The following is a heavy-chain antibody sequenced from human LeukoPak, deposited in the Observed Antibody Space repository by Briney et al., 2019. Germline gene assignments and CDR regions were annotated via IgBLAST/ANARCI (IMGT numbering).Heavy chain of an antibody. Sequence: ASVTVSCTGSGYTFTSYDINRVRQAPGQGLEWMGWMNPSSGNTGYAQKFQGRVTMTRNTSISTAYMELSSLRSEDTAVYYCARCRWNSSGLDAFDIWGQGTMVTVSS. V-gene: IGHV1-8*01. D-gene: IGHD6-19*01. CDR1: GYTFTSYD. CDR2: MNPSSGNT. CDR3: ARCRWNSSGLDAFDI. J-gene: IGHJ3*02.